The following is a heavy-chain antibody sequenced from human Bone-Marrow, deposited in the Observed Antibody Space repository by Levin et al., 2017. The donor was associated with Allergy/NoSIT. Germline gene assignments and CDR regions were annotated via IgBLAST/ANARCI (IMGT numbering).Heavy chain of an antibody. CDR3: ARAKGRFGVVIHYYYYYGMDV. CDR1: GYTFTSYG. Sequence: PGASVKVSCKASGYTFTSYGISWVRQAPGQGLEWMGWISAYNGNTNYAQKLQGRVTMTTDTSTSTAYMELRSLRSDDTAVYYCARAKGRFGVVIHYYYYYGMDVWGQGTTVTVSS. J-gene: IGHJ6*02. V-gene: IGHV1-18*01. D-gene: IGHD3-3*01. CDR2: ISAYNGNT.